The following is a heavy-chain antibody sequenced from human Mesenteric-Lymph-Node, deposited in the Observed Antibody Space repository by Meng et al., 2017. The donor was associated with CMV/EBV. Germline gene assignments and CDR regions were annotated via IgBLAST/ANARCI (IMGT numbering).Heavy chain of an antibody. J-gene: IGHJ4*02. CDR3: ARGESMVRGASYYLDY. V-gene: IGHV1-69*05. D-gene: IGHD3-10*01. CDR1: GGTFSNYA. CDR2: ISPIFGIV. Sequence: SVKVSCKASGGTFSNYAFSWVRQAPGQGLEWMGGISPIFGIVKYAQKFQGRVTISTDESTNTAYMELSSLRSEDTAVYYCARGESMVRGASYYLDYWGQGTLVTVSS.